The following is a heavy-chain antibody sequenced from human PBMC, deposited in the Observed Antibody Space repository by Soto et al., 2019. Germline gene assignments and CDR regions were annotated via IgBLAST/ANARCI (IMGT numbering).Heavy chain of an antibody. CDR2: IYGGGAT. J-gene: IGHJ5*02. Sequence: GGSLRLSCAAAGFTVSSNYMSWDRQAAGNGLEWISFIYGGGATLYTDSVKGPFTISRVNSNNTVSLQMNTLRVDDPAMYYCARVNPPYPWGQGTLVTVPS. V-gene: IGHV3-53*01. CDR3: ARVNPPYP. CDR1: GFTVSSNY.